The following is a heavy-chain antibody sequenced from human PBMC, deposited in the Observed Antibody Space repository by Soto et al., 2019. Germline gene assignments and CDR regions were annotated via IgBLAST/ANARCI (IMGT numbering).Heavy chain of an antibody. CDR2: IYPGDSDT. CDR1: GYSFTSYW. Sequence: PGESLKISWKGPGYSFTSYWIGWVRQMPGKGLEWMGIIYPGDSDTRYSPSFQGQVTISADKSLSTAYLQWSSLKASDTAMYYCARVGGITIFGVVRYYYYGMDVWGQGTTVTVSS. CDR3: ARVGGITIFGVVRYYYYGMDV. J-gene: IGHJ6*02. V-gene: IGHV5-51*01. D-gene: IGHD3-3*01.